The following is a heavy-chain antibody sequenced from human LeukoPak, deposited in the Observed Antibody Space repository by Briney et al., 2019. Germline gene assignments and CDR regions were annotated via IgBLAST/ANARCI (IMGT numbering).Heavy chain of an antibody. CDR2: ISGSGGSI. Sequence: GGSLRLSCAASRFTFSSYAMNWVRQALGKGLEWVSAISGSGGSIYYTDSVKGRFTISRDNSKNTLFLQMNSLRAEDTAVYYCAKVWGSYSTGYFDYWGQGTLVTVSS. V-gene: IGHV3-23*01. CDR1: RFTFSSYA. J-gene: IGHJ4*02. D-gene: IGHD1-26*01. CDR3: AKVWGSYSTGYFDY.